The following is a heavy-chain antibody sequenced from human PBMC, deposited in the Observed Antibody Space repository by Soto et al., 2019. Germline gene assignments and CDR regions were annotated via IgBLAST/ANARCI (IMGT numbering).Heavy chain of an antibody. CDR1: GFMFSSAW. D-gene: IGHD1-1*01. CDR3: EGWNDF. CDR2: IKSTKDGGAR. V-gene: IGHV3-15*01. Sequence: EVQVVESGGDLVEPGGSLRLSCVTSGFMFSSAWMSWVRQAPGKGLEWVARIKSTKDGGARDYAAPVNGRFSISRDDSKSTVYLQMNSLRVEDTALYCVEGWNDFLGQGTLVTVSS. J-gene: IGHJ4*02.